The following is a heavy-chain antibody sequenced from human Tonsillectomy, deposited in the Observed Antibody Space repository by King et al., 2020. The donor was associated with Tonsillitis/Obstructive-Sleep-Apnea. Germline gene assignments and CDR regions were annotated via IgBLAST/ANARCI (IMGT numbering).Heavy chain of an antibody. V-gene: IGHV1-18*01. Sequence: QLVQSGGEVKKPGASVKVSCKASGYTFSSYGISWVRQAPGQGLEWMGWISVYNGNTNYAQKLQSRVTMTTDTSTSTAYMELRSLRSDDTAVYYCAREMYYYDSSGYYYPAGLLDYWGQGTLVTVSS. J-gene: IGHJ4*02. CDR2: ISVYNGNT. CDR1: GYTFSSYG. D-gene: IGHD3-22*01. CDR3: AREMYYYDSSGYYYPAGLLDY.